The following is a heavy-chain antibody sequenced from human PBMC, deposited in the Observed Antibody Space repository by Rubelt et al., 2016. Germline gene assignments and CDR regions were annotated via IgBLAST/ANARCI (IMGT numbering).Heavy chain of an antibody. CDR3: AREGGSFQTEYFQH. D-gene: IGHD1-26*01. V-gene: IGHV3-30*19. CDR2: ISYDGRNK. CDR1: GFTFRNYG. Sequence: ESGGGVVQPGRSLRLSCTASGFTFRNYGMHWVRQAPGKGLEWVAVISYDGRNKYYADSVKGRFTISSDNSKNKLYVQMNSLRPEDTAGYYCAREGGSFQTEYFQHWGQGTLVTVSS. J-gene: IGHJ1*01.